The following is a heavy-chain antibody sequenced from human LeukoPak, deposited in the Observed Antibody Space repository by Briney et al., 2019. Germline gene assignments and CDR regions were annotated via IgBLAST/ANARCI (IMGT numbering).Heavy chain of an antibody. CDR3: ARESGWAVAGTGSGYFDY. CDR2: IYSGGST. CDR1: GFTVSSNY. D-gene: IGHD6-19*01. V-gene: IGHV3-53*04. Sequence: GGSLGLSCAASGFTVSSNYMSWVRQAPGKGLEWVSVIYSGGSTYYADSVKGRFTISRHNSKNTLYLQMNSLRAEDTAVYYCARESGWAVAGTGSGYFDYWGQGTLVTVSS. J-gene: IGHJ4*02.